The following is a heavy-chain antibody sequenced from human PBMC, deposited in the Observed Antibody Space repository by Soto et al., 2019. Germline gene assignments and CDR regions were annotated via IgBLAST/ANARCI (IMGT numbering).Heavy chain of an antibody. V-gene: IGHV5-51*01. CDR2: IYPGDSDT. D-gene: IGHD6-6*01. Sequence: PGESLKISCKGSGYSFTSYWIGWVRQMPGKGLEWMGIIYPGDSDTRYSPSFQGQVTISADKSISTAYLQWSSLKASDTAMYYCARLLEYSRPSAYGMDVWGQGTTVTVSS. CDR3: ARLLEYSRPSAYGMDV. J-gene: IGHJ6*02. CDR1: GYSFTSYW.